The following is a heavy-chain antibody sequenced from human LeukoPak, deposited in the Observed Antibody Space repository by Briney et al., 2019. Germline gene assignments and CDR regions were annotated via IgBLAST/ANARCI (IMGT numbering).Heavy chain of an antibody. V-gene: IGHV3-23*01. D-gene: IGHD6-19*01. Sequence: GGSLRLSCAASGFTFSSYAMSWVRQAPGKGLEWLSSISGSGTSTYYADSVKGRFTISRDNSKNTLYLQMNSLRAEDTAVYYCAKDTVAVAALFDPWGQGTLVTVSS. J-gene: IGHJ5*02. CDR1: GFTFSSYA. CDR3: AKDTVAVAALFDP. CDR2: ISGSGTST.